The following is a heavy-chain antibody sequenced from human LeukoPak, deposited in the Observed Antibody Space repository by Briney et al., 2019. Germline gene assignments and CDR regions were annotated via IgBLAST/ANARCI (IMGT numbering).Heavy chain of an antibody. V-gene: IGHV3-23*01. Sequence: GGSLRLSCAASGFTFSSCAMSWVRQAPGKGLEWVSAISGSGGSTYYADSVKGRFTISRDNSKNTLYLQMNSLRAEDTAVYYCAKYSTRSNWFDPWGQGTLVTVSS. CDR1: GFTFSSCA. CDR2: ISGSGGST. CDR3: AKYSTRSNWFDP. J-gene: IGHJ5*02. D-gene: IGHD2-2*01.